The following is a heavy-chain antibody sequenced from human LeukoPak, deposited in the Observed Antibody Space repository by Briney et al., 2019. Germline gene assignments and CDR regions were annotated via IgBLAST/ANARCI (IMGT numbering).Heavy chain of an antibody. J-gene: IGHJ4*02. Sequence: SETLSLTCTVSGGSISSYYWSWIRQPPGKGLEWIGYIYYSGSTYYNPSLKSRVTISVDTSKNQFSLKLSSVTAADTAVYYCARGYHASMVRGELLDYWGQGTLVTVSS. D-gene: IGHD3-10*01. V-gene: IGHV4-30-4*01. CDR3: ARGYHASMVRGELLDY. CDR1: GGSISSYY. CDR2: IYYSGST.